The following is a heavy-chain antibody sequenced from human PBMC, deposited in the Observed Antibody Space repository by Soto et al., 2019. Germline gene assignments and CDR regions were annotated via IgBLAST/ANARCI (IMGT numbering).Heavy chain of an antibody. CDR3: VKGNQLTPRLGFDY. Sequence: GGSLRLSCSASGFTFSSYAMHWVRQAPGKGLEYVSAISSNGGSTYYADSVKGRFTISRDNSKNTLYLQMSSLRAEDTAVYYGVKGNQLTPRLGFDYWGQGTLVTVSS. V-gene: IGHV3-64D*06. J-gene: IGHJ4*02. CDR2: ISSNGGST. D-gene: IGHD6-19*01. CDR1: GFTFSSYA.